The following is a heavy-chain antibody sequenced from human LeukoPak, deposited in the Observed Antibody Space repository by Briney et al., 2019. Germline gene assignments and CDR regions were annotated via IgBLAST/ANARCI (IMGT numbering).Heavy chain of an antibody. CDR1: GGSFSGYY. J-gene: IGHJ4*02. D-gene: IGHD5-18*01. CDR2: INHSGST. Sequence: PSETLSLTCAVYGGSFSGYYWSWIRQPPGKGLEWIGEINHSGSTNYNPSLKSRVTISVDTSKNQFSLKLTSVTAADTAIYYCARDRAYSSLDYWGRGTLVTVSS. CDR3: ARDRAYSSLDY. V-gene: IGHV4-34*01.